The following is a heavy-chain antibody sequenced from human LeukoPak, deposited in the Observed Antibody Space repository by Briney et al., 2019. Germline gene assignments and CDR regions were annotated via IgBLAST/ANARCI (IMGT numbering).Heavy chain of an antibody. CDR1: GFTFSSFG. Sequence: GRYLRSSCAASGFTFSSFGMHWVRQAPGKGLEWVAVISYDGSNKYYADSVKGRFTISRDNSKNTLDLQMNSLRAEDTAVYYCAKDYLQQLVRGWFGPWGQGILVTVSS. D-gene: IGHD6-13*01. J-gene: IGHJ5*02. V-gene: IGHV3-30*18. CDR2: ISYDGSNK. CDR3: AKDYLQQLVRGWFGP.